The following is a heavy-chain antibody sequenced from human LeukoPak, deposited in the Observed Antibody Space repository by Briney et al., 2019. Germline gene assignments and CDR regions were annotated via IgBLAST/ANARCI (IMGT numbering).Heavy chain of an antibody. J-gene: IGHJ4*02. CDR3: ARDQHDFWSGYWRDY. CDR2: ISWNSGSI. Sequence: GGSLRLSCAASGFTFDDYAMHWVRQAPGKGLEWVSGISWNSGSIGYADSVKGRFTISRDNAKNSLHLQMNSLRAEDTAVYYCARDQHDFWSGYWRDYWGQGTLVTVSS. CDR1: GFTFDDYA. D-gene: IGHD3-3*01. V-gene: IGHV3-9*01.